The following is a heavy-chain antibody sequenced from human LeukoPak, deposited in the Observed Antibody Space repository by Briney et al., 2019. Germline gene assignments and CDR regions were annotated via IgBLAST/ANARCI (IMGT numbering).Heavy chain of an antibody. CDR1: GGSISGSIYY. D-gene: IGHD4-17*01. CDR3: AKDFGDFRTDY. J-gene: IGHJ4*02. Sequence: PSETLSLTCTVSGGSISGSIYYWAWIRQPPGKGLEWIGSIYYSGSTYYNPSLKSRVTISIDTSKNQFSLKLSSVTAADTAVYYCAKDFGDFRTDYWGQGTLVTVSS. V-gene: IGHV4-39*01. CDR2: IYYSGST.